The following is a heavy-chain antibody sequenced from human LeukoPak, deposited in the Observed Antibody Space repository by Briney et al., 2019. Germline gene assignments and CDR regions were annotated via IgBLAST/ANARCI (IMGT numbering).Heavy chain of an antibody. J-gene: IGHJ6*02. V-gene: IGHV3-30*18. Sequence: GGSLRLSCAASGFTFSSYGMHWVRQAPGKGLEWVAVISYDGSNKYYADSVKGRFTISRDDSKNTLYLQMNSLRAEDTAVYYCAKDAQQTYYYDSSGYEDGMDVWGQGTTVTVSS. CDR1: GFTFSSYG. D-gene: IGHD3-22*01. CDR2: ISYDGSNK. CDR3: AKDAQQTYYYDSSGYEDGMDV.